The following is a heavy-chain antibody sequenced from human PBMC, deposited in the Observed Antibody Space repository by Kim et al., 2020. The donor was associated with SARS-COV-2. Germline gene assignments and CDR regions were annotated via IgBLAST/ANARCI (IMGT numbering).Heavy chain of an antibody. CDR3: ARDHSGYDYNGHFDY. V-gene: IGHV3-21*01. CDR1: GFTFSSYS. Sequence: GGSLRLSCAASGFTFSSYSMNWVRQAPGKGLEWVSSISSSSSYIYYADSVKGRFTISRDNAKNSLYLQMNSLRAEDTAVYYCARDHSGYDYNGHFDYWGQGTLVTVSS. D-gene: IGHD5-12*01. CDR2: ISSSSSYI. J-gene: IGHJ4*02.